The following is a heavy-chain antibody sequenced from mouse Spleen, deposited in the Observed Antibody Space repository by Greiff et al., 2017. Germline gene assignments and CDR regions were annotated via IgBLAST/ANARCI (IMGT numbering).Heavy chain of an antibody. Sequence: VQLQQSGAELVKPGASVKLSCKASGYTFTSYWMQWVKQRPGQGLEWIGEIDPSDSYTNYNQKFKGKATLTVDTSSSTAYMQLSSLTSEDSAVYYCARRAGTRYFDVWGTGTTVTVSS. CDR3: ARRAGTRYFDV. V-gene: IGHV1-50*01. CDR1: GYTFTSYW. J-gene: IGHJ1*03. CDR2: IDPSDSYT. D-gene: IGHD4-1*01.